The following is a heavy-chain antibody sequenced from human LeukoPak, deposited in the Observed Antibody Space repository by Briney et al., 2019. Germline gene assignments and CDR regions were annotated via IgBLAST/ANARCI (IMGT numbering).Heavy chain of an antibody. D-gene: IGHD3-9*01. V-gene: IGHV3-11*04. CDR3: AREEWEFDDILTGSAGPYYMDV. Sequence: GGSLRLSCAASGFTFSDYYMSWIRQAPGKGLEWVSYISSSGSTIYYADSVKGRFTISRDNAKNSLYLQMNSLRAEDTAVYYCAREEWEFDDILTGSAGPYYMDVWGKGTTVTVSS. J-gene: IGHJ6*03. CDR2: ISSSGSTI. CDR1: GFTFSDYY.